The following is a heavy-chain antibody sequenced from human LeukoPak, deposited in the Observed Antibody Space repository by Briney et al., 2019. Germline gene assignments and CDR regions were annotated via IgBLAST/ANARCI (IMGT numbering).Heavy chain of an antibody. V-gene: IGHV1-69*04. CDR3: AYYYDSSGYYFNDAFDI. CDR1: GGTFSSYA. D-gene: IGHD3-22*01. CDR2: IIPILGIA. Sequence: GASVKVSCKASGGTFSSYAISWVRQAPGQGLEWMGRIIPILGIANYAQKFQGRVTITADKSTSTAYMELSSLRSEDTAVYYCAYYYDSSGYYFNDAFDIWGQGTMVTVSS. J-gene: IGHJ3*02.